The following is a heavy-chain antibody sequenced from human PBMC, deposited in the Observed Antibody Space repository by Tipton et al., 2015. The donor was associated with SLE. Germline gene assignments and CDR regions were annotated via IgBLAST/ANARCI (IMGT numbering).Heavy chain of an antibody. Sequence: SLRLSCAASGFTFSDFEMNWVRQAPGKGLQWLSYISSSGRTIYCADSVKGRFTISRDNAKNSLYLQMNSLRVEDTAVYYCARDKREELDYWGQGTLVTVSS. V-gene: IGHV3-48*03. CDR3: ARDKREELDY. D-gene: IGHD1-1*01. CDR1: GFTFSDFE. J-gene: IGHJ4*02. CDR2: ISSSGRTI.